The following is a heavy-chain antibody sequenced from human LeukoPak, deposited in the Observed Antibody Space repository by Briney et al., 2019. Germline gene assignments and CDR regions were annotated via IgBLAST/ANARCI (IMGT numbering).Heavy chain of an antibody. Sequence: GGSLRLSCAASGFTFSSYAMSWVRQAPGKGLEWVSAISGSGGSTYYADSVKGRFTISRDNSKNTLYQQMNSLRAEDTAVYYCAKDGFSTVYYYYGMDVWGQGTTVTVSS. CDR2: ISGSGGST. V-gene: IGHV3-23*01. CDR1: GFTFSSYA. J-gene: IGHJ6*02. CDR3: AKDGFSTVYYYYGMDV. D-gene: IGHD4-11*01.